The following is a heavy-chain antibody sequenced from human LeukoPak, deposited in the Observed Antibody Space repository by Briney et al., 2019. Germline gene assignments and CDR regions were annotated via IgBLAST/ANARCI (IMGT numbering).Heavy chain of an antibody. CDR3: IRDRFGERTFEI. D-gene: IGHD3-10*01. CDR1: GFAFSNFD. CDR2: ILVNGDT. J-gene: IGHJ3*02. Sequence: GGSLRLSCAASGFAFSNFDMHWVRQSTGGRLEWVAHILVNGDTQYTGSVKGRFTISRENAKSSVYLQMNSLRDGDTAVYHCIRDRFGERTFEIWGQGTMVTVSS. V-gene: IGHV3-13*01.